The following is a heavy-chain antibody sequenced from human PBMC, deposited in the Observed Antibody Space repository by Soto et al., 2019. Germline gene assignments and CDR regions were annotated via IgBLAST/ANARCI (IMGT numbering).Heavy chain of an antibody. D-gene: IGHD4-17*01. CDR3: AREWATVTTGY. Sequence: EVQLLESGGGLVQPGGSLRLSCAASGFKFDSYAMSWVRQPPGKGLEWVSGIIGSGGNTYYADSVKGRFTISRDNSKNTLYLQMNSLRAEDTALYYCAREWATVTTGYWGQGPLVTVSS. V-gene: IGHV3-23*01. CDR2: IIGSGGNT. CDR1: GFKFDSYA. J-gene: IGHJ4*02.